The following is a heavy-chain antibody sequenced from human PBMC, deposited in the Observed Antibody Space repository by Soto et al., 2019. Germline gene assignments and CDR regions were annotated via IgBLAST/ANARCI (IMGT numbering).Heavy chain of an antibody. CDR2: INHSGST. J-gene: IGHJ6*03. D-gene: IGHD6-6*01. Sequence: PETLSLTCAVYGGSFSGYYWSWIRQPPGKGLEWIGEINHSGSTNYNPSLKSRVTISVDTSKNQFSLKLSSVTAADTAVYYCARRLYSSSSVDYYYYMDVWGKGTTVTVSS. CDR1: GGSFSGYY. CDR3: ARRLYSSSSVDYYYYMDV. V-gene: IGHV4-34*01.